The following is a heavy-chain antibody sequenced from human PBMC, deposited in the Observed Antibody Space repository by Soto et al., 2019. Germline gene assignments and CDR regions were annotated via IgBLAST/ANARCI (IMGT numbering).Heavy chain of an antibody. D-gene: IGHD3-22*01. CDR3: AKNYDSSGYYYLYYYYGMDV. CDR1: GFTFSSYG. V-gene: IGHV3-30*18. J-gene: IGHJ6*02. CDR2: ISYDGSNK. Sequence: GESLKISCAASGFTFSSYGMHWVRQAPGKGLEWVAVISYDGSNKYYADSVKGRFTISRDNSKNTLYLQMNSLRAEDTAVYYCAKNYDSSGYYYLYYYYGMDVWGQGTTVTVSS.